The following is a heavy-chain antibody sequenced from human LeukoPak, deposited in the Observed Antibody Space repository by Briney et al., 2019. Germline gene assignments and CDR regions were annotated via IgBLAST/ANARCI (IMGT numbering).Heavy chain of an antibody. CDR2: INTDGSYS. CDR3: ARDFDGPRASDY. Sequence: GESLRLSCAASGFTFSYVWMHWFRQTPGKGLVWVSCINTDGSYSSYADSVKGRFTISRDDVRNTLYLQMNSLRAEDSAVYYCARDFDGPRASDYWGQGISVTVSS. V-gene: IGHV3-74*01. D-gene: IGHD4-17*01. CDR1: GFTFSYVW. J-gene: IGHJ4*02.